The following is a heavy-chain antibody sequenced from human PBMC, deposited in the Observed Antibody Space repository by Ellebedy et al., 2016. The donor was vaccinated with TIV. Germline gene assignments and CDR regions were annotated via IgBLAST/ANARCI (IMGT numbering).Heavy chain of an antibody. D-gene: IGHD3-10*01. CDR3: ARDEGSPGFGELAY. Sequence: GESLKISCAASGFTLSTYAMHWVRQAPGKGLEWVTVLWSDGTNKYYVDSVKGRFTISRDNSKNTLYLQMSSLRAEDTAMYYCARDEGSPGFGELAYWGQGTLVTVSS. J-gene: IGHJ4*02. V-gene: IGHV3-33*08. CDR2: LWSDGTNK. CDR1: GFTLSTYA.